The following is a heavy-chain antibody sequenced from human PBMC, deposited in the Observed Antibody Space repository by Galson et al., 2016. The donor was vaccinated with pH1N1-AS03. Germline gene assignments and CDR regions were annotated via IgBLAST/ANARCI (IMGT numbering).Heavy chain of an antibody. CDR1: GFTFATSG. J-gene: IGHJ4*01. D-gene: IGHD5/OR15-5a*01. CDR2: INFGKGST. CDR3: ARDGGLHCLHDVCDTFDY. V-gene: IGHV1-3*01. Sequence: SVKVSCKASGFTFATSGIHWVRQAPGQSLEWMGWINFGKGSTKYSQKFRGRVTFTRDTSANRAHMELSSLRSEDTAVYYCARDGGLHCLHDVCDTFDYWGQGSLVTVSS.